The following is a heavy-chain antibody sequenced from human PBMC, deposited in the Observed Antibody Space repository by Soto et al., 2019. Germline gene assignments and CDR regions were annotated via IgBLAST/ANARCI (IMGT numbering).Heavy chain of an antibody. CDR2: INHSGST. CDR3: ARDLAVAGMPIDY. Sequence: SETLSLTCAFYGGSFSGYYWSLIRQPPGKGLEWIGEINHSGSTNYNPSLKSRVTISVDTSKNQFSLKLSSVTAADTAVYYCARDLAVAGMPIDYWGQGTLVTVSS. D-gene: IGHD6-19*01. CDR1: GGSFSGYY. V-gene: IGHV4-34*01. J-gene: IGHJ4*02.